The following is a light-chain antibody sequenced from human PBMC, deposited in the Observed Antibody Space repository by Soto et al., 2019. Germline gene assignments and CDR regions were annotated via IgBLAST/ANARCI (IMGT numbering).Light chain of an antibody. J-gene: IGKJ4*01. CDR3: QQRSNWPST. CDR1: QSVGSY. CDR2: DAS. V-gene: IGKV3-11*01. Sequence: EIVLTQSPATLSLSPGDRATLSCRASQSVGSYLAWYQQKPGQAPRLLIYDASNRATGIPARFSGSGSGTDFTLTITSLQSEDFAVYYCQQRSNWPSTFGGGTKVEIK.